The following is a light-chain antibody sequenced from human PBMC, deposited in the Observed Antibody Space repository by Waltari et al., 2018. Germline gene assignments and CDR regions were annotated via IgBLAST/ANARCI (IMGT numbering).Light chain of an antibody. V-gene: IGLV4-69*01. CDR3: QTWGTGIQV. CDR1: SGHRSYA. J-gene: IGLJ3*02. Sequence: QLVLTQSPSASASLGASVILTCTLSSGHRSYAIAWHPQQPEKGPRFLMKVNSDGSHTKGDGIPDRFSGSSSGAERYLTISGLQAEDEADYYCQTWGTGIQVFGGGTKLSV. CDR2: VNSDGSH.